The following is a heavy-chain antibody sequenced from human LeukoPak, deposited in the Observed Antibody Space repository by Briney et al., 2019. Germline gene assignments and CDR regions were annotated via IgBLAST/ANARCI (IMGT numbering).Heavy chain of an antibody. CDR1: GYSFSNYW. V-gene: IGHV5-51*01. J-gene: IGHJ4*02. D-gene: IGHD6-6*01. Sequence: GESLKISCKGSGYSFSNYWIGWVRQMPGKGLEWMGIIYPGDSDTRYSPSLEGQVTISADKSISTAYLQWSSLKASDTAMYYCARRAYTSSYTAGYWGQGTLVTVSS. CDR2: IYPGDSDT. CDR3: ARRAYTSSYTAGY.